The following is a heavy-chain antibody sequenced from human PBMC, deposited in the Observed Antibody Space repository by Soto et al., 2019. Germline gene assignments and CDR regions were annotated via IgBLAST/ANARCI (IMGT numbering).Heavy chain of an antibody. CDR2: INHSGST. CDR3: ARARITGTTFLPPDP. D-gene: IGHD1-7*01. Sequence: TSETLSLTCAVYAGSFSGYYWSWIRQPPGKGLEWIGEINHSGSTNYNPSLKSRVTISVDTSKNQFSLKLSSVTAADTAVYYGARARITGTTFLPPDPWGQGTLVTVSS. V-gene: IGHV4-34*01. J-gene: IGHJ5*02. CDR1: AGSFSGYY.